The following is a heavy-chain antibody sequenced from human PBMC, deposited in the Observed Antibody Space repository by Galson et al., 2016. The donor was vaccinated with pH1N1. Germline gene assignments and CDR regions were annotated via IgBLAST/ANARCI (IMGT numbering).Heavy chain of an antibody. D-gene: IGHD1-26*01. V-gene: IGHV1-18*01. CDR2: ISGYNGNT. CDR1: GYIFTNYG. J-gene: IGHJ4*02. Sequence: SVKVSCKASGYIFTNYGISWVRQAPGQGLEWMGWISGYNGNTKYEQKIQGRVSMTIDTSTSTVYMELRSLRSDDTALYYCARMSGSSRYLDYWGQGTLVTVSS. CDR3: ARMSGSSRYLDY.